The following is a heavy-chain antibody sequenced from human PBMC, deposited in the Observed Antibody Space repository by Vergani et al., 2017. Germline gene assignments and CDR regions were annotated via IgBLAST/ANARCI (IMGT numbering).Heavy chain of an antibody. CDR2: IYSGGST. CDR3: ARSYITGTAELDY. V-gene: IGHV3-66*01. CDR1: GFIVSSNY. Sequence: EVQLVESGGGLVQPGGSLRLSCAASGFIVSSNYMNWVRQAPGKGLEWVSVIYSGGSTYYADSVKGRFTISRDNAKNTLYLQMNSLRAEDTAVYYCARSYITGTAELDYWGQGTLVTVSS. J-gene: IGHJ4*02. D-gene: IGHD1-7*01.